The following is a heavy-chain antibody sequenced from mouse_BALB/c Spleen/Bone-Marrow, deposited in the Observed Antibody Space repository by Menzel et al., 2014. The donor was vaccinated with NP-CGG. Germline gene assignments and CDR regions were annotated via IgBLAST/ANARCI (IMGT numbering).Heavy chain of an antibody. J-gene: IGHJ4*01. CDR1: GCAFSNYG. CDR3: ASVYDYGRGYAMDY. CDR2: IYPGDGDT. V-gene: IGHV1-80*01. Sequence: QVQLKESGAELVRPGSSVKISYKASGCAFSNYGMNWVKQRPGQGLEWIGQIYPGDGDTNYNGKFKGRVTLTADKSSSTAYMQLSSLTSEDSAVYFCASVYDYGRGYAMDYWGQGTSVTVSS. D-gene: IGHD2-4*01.